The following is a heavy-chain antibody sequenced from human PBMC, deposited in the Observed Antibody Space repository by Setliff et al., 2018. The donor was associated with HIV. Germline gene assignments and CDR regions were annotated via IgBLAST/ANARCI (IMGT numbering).Heavy chain of an antibody. V-gene: IGHV4-39*07. D-gene: IGHD3-10*01. CDR2: IYYSGST. CDR1: GGSISSSSYY. Sequence: TSETLSLTCTVSGGSISSSSYYWGWIRQPPGKGLEWIGSIYYSGSTYYNPSLESRVTISLDKSKNQFSLKLISVTAADTAVYFCARDRTYYDAFDIWGQGKLVTVSS. J-gene: IGHJ3*02. CDR3: ARDRTYYDAFDI.